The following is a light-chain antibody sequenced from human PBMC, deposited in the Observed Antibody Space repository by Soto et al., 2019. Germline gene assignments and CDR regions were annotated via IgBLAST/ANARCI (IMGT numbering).Light chain of an antibody. CDR1: TGAVTSGHF. CDR2: DTT. CDR3: LLTYTGTWV. Sequence: QAVVTQEPSLTVSPGGTVTLTCGSSTGAVTSGHFPYWFQQKPGQAPRTLIYDTTNRHSWTPARFSGFLLGGKAALTLSGAQPEDEAEYYCLLTYTGTWVFGGGTKVNVL. J-gene: IGLJ3*02. V-gene: IGLV7-46*01.